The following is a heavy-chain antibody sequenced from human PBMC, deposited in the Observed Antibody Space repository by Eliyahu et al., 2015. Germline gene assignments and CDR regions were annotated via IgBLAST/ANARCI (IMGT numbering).Heavy chain of an antibody. D-gene: IGHD1-26*01. CDR1: GGTFGXYA. J-gene: IGHJ3*02. V-gene: IGHV1-69*01. Sequence: QVQLVQSGAEVKKPGSSVKVSCXASGGTFGXYAXSGVRXXPGPGAEWMGGVIPIFGTANYAQKFQGRVTITADESTSTAYMELSSLRSEDTAVYYCAREGLTSTVDGLLGAFDIWGQGTMVTVSS. CDR3: AREGLTSTVDGLLGAFDI. CDR2: VIPIFGTA.